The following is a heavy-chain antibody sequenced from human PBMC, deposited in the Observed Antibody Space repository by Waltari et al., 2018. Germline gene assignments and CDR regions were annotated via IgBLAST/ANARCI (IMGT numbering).Heavy chain of an antibody. Sequence: EVQLVDSGGGFIHPGGSLRLSCAASGFTVSNTYMTWVRQAPGKGVEWVSMSYRGGSTYYADSVRGRFTVSENNSKNTLDLQMDRLRAEDTAVYYCAKNDAYGTGWYGLVAYWGQGTLVTVSS. CDR3: AKNDAYGTGWYGLVAY. V-gene: IGHV3-53*01. D-gene: IGHD6-13*01. CDR2: SYRGGST. J-gene: IGHJ4*02. CDR1: GFTVSNTY.